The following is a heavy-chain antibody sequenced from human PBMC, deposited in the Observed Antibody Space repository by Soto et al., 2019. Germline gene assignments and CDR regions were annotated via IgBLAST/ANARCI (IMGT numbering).Heavy chain of an antibody. Sequence: QVQLVQSGAEVKKPGSSVKVSCKASGGTFSCYTISWVRQAPGQGLEWMGRIIPILGIANYAQKFQGRVTITADKSTSTAYMELSSLRSEDTAVYYCARDTAVTSPPDYDYWGQGTLVTVSS. V-gene: IGHV1-69*08. CDR2: IIPILGIA. D-gene: IGHD4-17*01. CDR1: GGTFSCYT. CDR3: ARDTAVTSPPDYDY. J-gene: IGHJ4*02.